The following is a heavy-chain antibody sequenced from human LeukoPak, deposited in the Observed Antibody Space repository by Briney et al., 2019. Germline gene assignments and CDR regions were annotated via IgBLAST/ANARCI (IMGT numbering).Heavy chain of an antibody. CDR3: ARAYSDYGNDAFDI. V-gene: IGHV4-59*01. CDR2: SHFTGAS. J-gene: IGHJ3*02. CDR1: GGSISEYH. D-gene: IGHD5-12*01. Sequence: SETLSLTCTVSGGSISEYHWTWIRQPPGKAPEWIGYSHFTGASNYNPSLKGRVTISLDTSKNQFSLKLSSVTAADTAIYYCARAYSDYGNDAFDIWGQGTKDTVS.